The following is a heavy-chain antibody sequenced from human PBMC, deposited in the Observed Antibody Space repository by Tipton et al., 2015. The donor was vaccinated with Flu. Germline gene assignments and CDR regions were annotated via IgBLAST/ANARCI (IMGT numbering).Heavy chain of an antibody. CDR2: INSAGSST. V-gene: IGHV3-74*01. D-gene: IGHD3-16*01. Sequence: SLRLSCTVSGFTFSSHWMHWVRQAPGKGLEWVSRINSAGSSTDYADSVKGRFTISRDNAKNTLFLQMNSLRVEGTAVYFCARDHDFIWGSNPYLDNWGQGTLFSVSS. CDR1: GFTFSSHW. CDR3: ARDHDFIWGSNPYLDN. J-gene: IGHJ4*02.